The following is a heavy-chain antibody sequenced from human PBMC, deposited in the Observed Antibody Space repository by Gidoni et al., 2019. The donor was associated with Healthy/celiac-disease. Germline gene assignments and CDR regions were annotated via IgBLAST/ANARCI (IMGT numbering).Heavy chain of an antibody. Sequence: QVQLVESGGGVVQPGRSLRLSCAASGFTFSSYGMHWVRQAPGKGLEWVAVIWYDGSNKYYADSVKGRFTISRDNSKNTLYLQMNSLRAEDTAVYYCASSGALAYGAFDYWGQGTLVTVSS. CDR1: GFTFSSYG. J-gene: IGHJ4*02. CDR2: IWYDGSNK. V-gene: IGHV3-33*01. D-gene: IGHD1-26*01. CDR3: ASSGALAYGAFDY.